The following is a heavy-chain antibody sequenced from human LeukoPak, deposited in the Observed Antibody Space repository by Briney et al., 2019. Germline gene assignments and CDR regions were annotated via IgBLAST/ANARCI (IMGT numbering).Heavy chain of an antibody. D-gene: IGHD1-26*01. CDR2: IYYTGST. V-gene: IGHV4-39*01. Sequence: TPSETLSLTCSVSGASISGGTYYWGWIRQPPGKGLEWIGSIYYTGSTYDNPSLKSRVTISVDTSKNQFSLKLSSVTAADTAVYYCARRGGSGRASDYWGQGTLVTVSS. CDR1: GASISGGTYY. CDR3: ARRGGSGRASDY. J-gene: IGHJ4*02.